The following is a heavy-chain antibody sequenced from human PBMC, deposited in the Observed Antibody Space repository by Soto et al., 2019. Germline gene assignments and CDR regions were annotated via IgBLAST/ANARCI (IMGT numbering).Heavy chain of an antibody. Sequence: SETLSLTCTVSGGSISSYYCSWIRQPPGKGLEWIGYIYYSGSTNYNPSLKSRVTISVDTSKNQFSLKLSSVTAADTAVYYCARRITTGSPGFDPWGQGTLVTVSS. CDR1: GGSISSYY. J-gene: IGHJ5*02. V-gene: IGHV4-59*08. CDR2: IYYSGST. CDR3: ARRITTGSPGFDP. D-gene: IGHD1-1*01.